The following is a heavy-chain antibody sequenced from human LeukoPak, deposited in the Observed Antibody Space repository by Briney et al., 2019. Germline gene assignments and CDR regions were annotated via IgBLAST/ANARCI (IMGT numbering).Heavy chain of an antibody. Sequence: PGGSLRLSCTASGFTFSSYTMNWVRQAPGKGLEWVSLISSSSSDIYYADSVKGRFTISRDNANKSLYLQMSSLRADDTAVYYCARVYYGGSLDYWGQGTLVTVSS. V-gene: IGHV3-21*01. CDR3: ARVYYGGSLDY. J-gene: IGHJ4*02. CDR2: ISSSSSDI. CDR1: GFTFSSYT. D-gene: IGHD4-23*01.